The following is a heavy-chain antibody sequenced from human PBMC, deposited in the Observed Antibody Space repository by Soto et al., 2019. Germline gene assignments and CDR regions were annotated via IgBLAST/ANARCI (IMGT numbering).Heavy chain of an antibody. CDR3: ATDYYDSSGYYDDY. V-gene: IGHV3-33*01. Sequence: QVQLVESGGGVVQPGRSLRLSCAASGFTFSSYGMHWVRQAPGKGLEWVAVIWYDGSNKYYADSVKGRFTISRDNSKNTLYLQMNSRRAEDTAVYYCATDYYDSSGYYDDYWGQGTLVTVSS. J-gene: IGHJ4*02. CDR1: GFTFSSYG. D-gene: IGHD3-22*01. CDR2: IWYDGSNK.